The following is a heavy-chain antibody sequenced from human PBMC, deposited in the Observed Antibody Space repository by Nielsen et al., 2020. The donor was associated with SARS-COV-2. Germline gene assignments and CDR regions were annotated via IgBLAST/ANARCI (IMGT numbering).Heavy chain of an antibody. CDR2: TSGNGDRT. CDR3: AKGDRYCGGDCYADAFVF. V-gene: IGHV3-23*01. CDR1: GFTFSNYV. J-gene: IGHJ3*01. D-gene: IGHD2-21*02. Sequence: GESLKISCAASGFTFSNYVMNWVRQSPGKGLEWVSATSGNGDRTYYADSVKGRFTISRDNSKNTLYLQMNSLRAEDTAVYYCAKGDRYCGGDCYADAFVFWGQGTMVTV.